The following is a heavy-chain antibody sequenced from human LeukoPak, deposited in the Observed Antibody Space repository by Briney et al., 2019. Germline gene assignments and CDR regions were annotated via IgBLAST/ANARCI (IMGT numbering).Heavy chain of an antibody. CDR1: GFTFSSYA. Sequence: GGPLRLSCAASGFTFSSYAMHWVRQAPGKGLEYVSAISSNGGSTYYANSVKGRFTISRDNSKNTLYLQMGSLRAEDMAVYYCAGGTGYFDYWGQGTLVTVSS. CDR2: ISSNGGST. D-gene: IGHD1-1*01. CDR3: AGGTGYFDY. V-gene: IGHV3-64*01. J-gene: IGHJ4*02.